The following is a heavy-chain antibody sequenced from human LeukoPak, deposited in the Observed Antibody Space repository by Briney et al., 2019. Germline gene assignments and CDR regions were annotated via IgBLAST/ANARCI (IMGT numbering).Heavy chain of an antibody. CDR1: GGSFSGYY. D-gene: IGHD3-16*02. CDR2: INHSGST. Sequence: TSETLSLTCAVYGGSFSGYYWSWIRQPPGKGLEWIGEINHSGSTNYNPSLKSRVTISVDTSKKQFSLKLSSVTAADTAVYYCARGLSAVVYWGQGTLVTVSS. J-gene: IGHJ4*02. V-gene: IGHV4-34*01. CDR3: ARGLSAVVY.